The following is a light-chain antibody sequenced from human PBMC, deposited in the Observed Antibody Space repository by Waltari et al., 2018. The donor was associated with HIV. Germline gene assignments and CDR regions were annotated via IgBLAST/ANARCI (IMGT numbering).Light chain of an antibody. V-gene: IGKV3-15*01. Sequence: EVVLTQSPGTVSVSPGERATLSCRTSQSISNNLVWYQMKPGQAPRLVIYDASTRATGIPVRFSGSGSGTEFTLTIASLQSEDFAVYLGQQYNNWPRTFGQGTKVEI. CDR2: DAS. J-gene: IGKJ1*01. CDR3: QQYNNWPRT. CDR1: QSISNN.